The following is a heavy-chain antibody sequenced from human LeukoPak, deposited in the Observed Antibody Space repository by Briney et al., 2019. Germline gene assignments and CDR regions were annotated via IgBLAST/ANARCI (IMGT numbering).Heavy chain of an antibody. Sequence: GGSLRLSCAASGFTFSNYAMSWVRQAPGKGLEWVSSISDSGGSTYYADSVKGWFTISRDNSKNTLYLQMNSLRAEDTAVYYCARRRSGWYETGLDYWGQGTLVTVSS. CDR2: ISDSGGST. V-gene: IGHV3-23*01. CDR3: ARRRSGWYETGLDY. J-gene: IGHJ4*02. D-gene: IGHD6-19*01. CDR1: GFTFSNYA.